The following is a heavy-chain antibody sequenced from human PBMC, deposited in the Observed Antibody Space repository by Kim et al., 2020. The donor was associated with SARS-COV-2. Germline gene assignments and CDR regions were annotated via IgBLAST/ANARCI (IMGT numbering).Heavy chain of an antibody. Sequence: ASVKVSCKASGYTFTSYYMHWVRQAPGQGLEWMGIINPSGGSTSYAQKFQGRVTMTRDTSTSTVYMELSSLRSEDTAVYYCATQDTRNITMIVAEYAFDIWGQGTMVTVSS. CDR3: ATQDTRNITMIVAEYAFDI. D-gene: IGHD3-22*01. J-gene: IGHJ3*02. V-gene: IGHV1-46*01. CDR1: GYTFTSYY. CDR2: INPSGGST.